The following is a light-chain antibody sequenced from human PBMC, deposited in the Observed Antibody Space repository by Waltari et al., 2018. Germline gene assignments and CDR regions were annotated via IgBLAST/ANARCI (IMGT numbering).Light chain of an antibody. J-gene: IGKJ4*01. CDR2: GAS. V-gene: IGKV3-15*01. Sequence: ETGMTQSPDTLSVSAGERATLSCRASQSVSSNLAWYQHKPGQAPRLLTYGASIRATGIPARFSGSGSATEFTLTISSLQSEDFAVYYCQQYNNWPLTFGGGTKVEIK. CDR3: QQYNNWPLT. CDR1: QSVSSN.